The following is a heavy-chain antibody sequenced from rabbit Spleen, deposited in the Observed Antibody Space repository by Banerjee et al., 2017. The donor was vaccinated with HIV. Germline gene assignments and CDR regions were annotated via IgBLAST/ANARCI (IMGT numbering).Heavy chain of an antibody. D-gene: IGHD6-1*01. CDR3: VRDQAGYDGYGPYYFNL. J-gene: IGHJ4*01. CDR1: GFDFSGYG. V-gene: IGHV1S47*01. Sequence: QEQLVESGGGLVQPGGSLKLSCKPSGFDFSGYGVSWVRQAPGKVLEWIGYIDPLFGSTYYASWVNGRFTISRENTQNTVSLQLNSLTVADTATYFCVRDQAGYDGYGPYYFNLWGPGTLVTVS. CDR2: IDPLFGST.